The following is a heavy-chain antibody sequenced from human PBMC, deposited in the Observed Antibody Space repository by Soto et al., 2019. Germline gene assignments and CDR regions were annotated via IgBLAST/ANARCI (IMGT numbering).Heavy chain of an antibody. CDR1: GYTFTSYG. CDR2: ISAYNGNT. D-gene: IGHD6-6*01. J-gene: IGHJ6*03. CDR3: ARLGDSSSSYYYYYMDV. Sequence: ASVKVSCKASGYTFTSYGISWVRQAPGQGLEWMGWISAYNGNTNYAQKLQGRVTMTTDTSTSTAYMELRSLRSDDTAVYYCARLGDSSSSYYYYYMDVWGKGTTVTVSS. V-gene: IGHV1-18*01.